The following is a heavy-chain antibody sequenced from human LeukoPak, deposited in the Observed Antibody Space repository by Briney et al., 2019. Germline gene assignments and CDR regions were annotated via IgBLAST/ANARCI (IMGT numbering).Heavy chain of an antibody. V-gene: IGHV4-30-4*08. CDR1: GGSLSSGDNY. CDR3: ARGDLYSSSWYN. D-gene: IGHD6-13*01. J-gene: IGHJ4*02. Sequence: SETLSLTCTVSGGSLSSGDNYWSWIRQPPGKGLEWIGYIYYSGSTYYNPSLKSRVTISVDTSKNQFSLKLSSVSAADTAVYYCARGDLYSSSWYNWGQGTLVTVSS. CDR2: IYYSGST.